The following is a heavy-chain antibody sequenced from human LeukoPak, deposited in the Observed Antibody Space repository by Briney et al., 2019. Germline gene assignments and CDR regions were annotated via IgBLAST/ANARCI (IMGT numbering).Heavy chain of an antibody. D-gene: IGHD3-10*01. V-gene: IGHV3-23*01. CDR1: GFTFSNAW. Sequence: TGGSLRLSCAASGFTFSNAWMSWVRQAPGKGLEWVSVITGSGDGTYYADSVKGRFTISRDNSKNTLYLQMDSLRAEDTAVYYCAKVWLGEGYGLNFDYWGQGNLVTIS. CDR2: ITGSGDGT. J-gene: IGHJ4*02. CDR3: AKVWLGEGYGLNFDY.